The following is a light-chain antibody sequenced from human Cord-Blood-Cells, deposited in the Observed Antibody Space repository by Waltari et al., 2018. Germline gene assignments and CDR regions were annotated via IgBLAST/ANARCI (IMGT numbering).Light chain of an antibody. V-gene: IGLV2-14*01. CDR1: SSDVGGYNY. Sequence: QSALTQPASVSGSPGQSITISCTGTSSDVGGYNYVSWYQQHPGKAPKLMIYDVSNRPSGVSNRFAGSKPGNTASLTISGLQAEDDADYYCSSYTSSSTYVFGTGTKVTVL. J-gene: IGLJ1*01. CDR2: DVS. CDR3: SSYTSSSTYV.